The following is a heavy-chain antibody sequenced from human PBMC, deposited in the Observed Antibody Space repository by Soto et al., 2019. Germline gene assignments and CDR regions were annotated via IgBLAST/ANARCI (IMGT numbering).Heavy chain of an antibody. V-gene: IGHV4-39*02. Sequence: QLQLQESGPGLVKPSETLSLTCTVSGGSISINSYYWGWIRQPPGKGLEWIGSIYYSGITYYNPSLKSRVTTSIDTSNNRFSLKLTSVPAADTAVFSCARHVGYSYGRIDYWGQGTLVTVSS. CDR3: ARHVGYSYGRIDY. J-gene: IGHJ4*02. CDR2: IYYSGIT. CDR1: GGSISINSYY. D-gene: IGHD5-18*01.